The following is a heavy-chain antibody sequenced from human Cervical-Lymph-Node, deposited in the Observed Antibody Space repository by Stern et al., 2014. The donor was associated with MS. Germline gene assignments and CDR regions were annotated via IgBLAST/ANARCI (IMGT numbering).Heavy chain of an antibody. J-gene: IGHJ4*02. CDR2: INTSTGNP. Sequence: VQLVESGSELKKPGASVKVSCKASGYTFTSYAMNWVRQAPGQGLEWMGWINTSTGNPTYAQGFTGRFVFSLDTSVSTAYLQISSLKAEDTAVYYCARDLRGSPVTPYYFDYWGQGTLVTVSS. V-gene: IGHV7-4-1*02. CDR1: GYTFTSYA. D-gene: IGHD4-17*01. CDR3: ARDLRGSPVTPYYFDY.